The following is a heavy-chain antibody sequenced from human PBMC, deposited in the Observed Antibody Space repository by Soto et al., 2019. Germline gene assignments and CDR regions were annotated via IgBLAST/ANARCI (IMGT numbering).Heavy chain of an antibody. V-gene: IGHV3-73*01. CDR2: IRNKANSYAT. Sequence: EVQLVESGGGLVQPGGSVKLSCAASGFTFNGPAIHWVRQASGKGLEWVGRIRNKANSYATVYAASMKGRFTISRDDSTNTAYLQMNSLKAEASAVYYCSTAYVWGQGTLVTVPS. CDR3: STAYV. J-gene: IGHJ4*02. D-gene: IGHD3-16*01. CDR1: GFTFNGPA.